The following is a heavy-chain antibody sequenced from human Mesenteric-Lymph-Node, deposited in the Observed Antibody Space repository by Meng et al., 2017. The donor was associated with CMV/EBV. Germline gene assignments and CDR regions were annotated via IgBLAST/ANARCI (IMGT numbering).Heavy chain of an antibody. D-gene: IGHD5-12*01. CDR2: INPNSGGT. J-gene: IGHJ4*02. CDR1: GYNFTSYY. Sequence: KVSCKASGYNFTSYYMHWVRQAPGQGLEWMGTINPNSGGTDYAQRFQGRVTMTRDTSISTAYMELSSLRSDDTAVYYCARGVATIPDYWGQGTLVTVSS. CDR3: ARGVATIPDY. V-gene: IGHV1-2*02.